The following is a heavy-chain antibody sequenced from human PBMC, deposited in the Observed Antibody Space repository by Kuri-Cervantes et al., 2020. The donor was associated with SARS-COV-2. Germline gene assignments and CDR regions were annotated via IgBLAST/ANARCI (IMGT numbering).Heavy chain of an antibody. D-gene: IGHD3-3*01. Sequence: ASVKVSCKASGYTFTGYYMHWVRQAPGQGLEWMGWINPNGGGTNYAQKFQGRVTMTRGTSITTAYMELSRLRFDDTAVYYCARVRQNDFQAFDYWGQGTLVTDSS. V-gene: IGHV1-2*02. CDR2: INPNGGGT. CDR1: GYTFTGYY. J-gene: IGHJ4*02. CDR3: ARVRQNDFQAFDY.